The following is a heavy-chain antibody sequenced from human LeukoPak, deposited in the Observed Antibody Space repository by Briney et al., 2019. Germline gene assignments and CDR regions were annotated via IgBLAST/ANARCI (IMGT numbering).Heavy chain of an antibody. CDR1: GGSISSYY. D-gene: IGHD6-19*01. CDR3: AAWQWLESGVSY. V-gene: IGHV4-59*08. J-gene: IGHJ4*02. CDR2: ISHDGST. Sequence: SETLSLTCRVSGGSISSYYWNWIRQSPGKGLEWIGYISHDGSTNYNPALKSRVTISADMSENHFSLKLSSVTAADTAVYYCAAWQWLESGVSYWGQGTLVTVSS.